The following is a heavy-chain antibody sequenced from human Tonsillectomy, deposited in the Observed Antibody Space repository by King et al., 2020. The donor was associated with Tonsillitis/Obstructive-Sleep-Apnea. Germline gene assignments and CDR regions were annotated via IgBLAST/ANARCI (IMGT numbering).Heavy chain of an antibody. CDR1: GFTISSYW. CDR2: IKQDGSEK. Sequence: VQLVESGGGLVQSGGSLRLSCAASGFTISSYWMSWVRQAPGKGLEWVANIKQDGSEKHYVDSVKGRFTTSRDNAKNSLYLQLNSLRAEDTAVYYCAREGGHGMGFDYWGQGTLVTDSS. D-gene: IGHD3-16*01. V-gene: IGHV3-7*01. CDR3: AREGGHGMGFDY. J-gene: IGHJ4*02.